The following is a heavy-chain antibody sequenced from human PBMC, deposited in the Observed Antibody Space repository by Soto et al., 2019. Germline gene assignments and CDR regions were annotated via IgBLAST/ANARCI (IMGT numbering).Heavy chain of an antibody. J-gene: IGHJ3*02. CDR1: GYTFTSYD. V-gene: IGHV1-8*01. Sequence: GASVKVSCKASGYTFTSYDINWVRQATGQGLEWMGWMNPNSGNTGYAQKFQGRVTMTRNTSISTAYMELSGLRSEDTAVYYCSVVPAAPYDAFDIWGQGTMVTVSS. CDR3: SVVPAAPYDAFDI. CDR2: MNPNSGNT. D-gene: IGHD2-2*01.